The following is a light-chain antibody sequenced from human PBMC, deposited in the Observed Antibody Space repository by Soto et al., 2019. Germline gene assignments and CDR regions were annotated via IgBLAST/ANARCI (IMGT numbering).Light chain of an antibody. CDR1: SSDVGGYDY. V-gene: IGLV2-8*01. Sequence: QSALTQPPSASGSPGQSVTISCTGTSSDVGGYDYVSWYQQHPGKAPKLMIYQVNKRPSGVPDRFSGSKSGNTASLTVSGLQAEDEADYYCSSYTGRNTVVFGGGTQLTVL. J-gene: IGLJ2*01. CDR3: SSYTGRNTVV. CDR2: QVN.